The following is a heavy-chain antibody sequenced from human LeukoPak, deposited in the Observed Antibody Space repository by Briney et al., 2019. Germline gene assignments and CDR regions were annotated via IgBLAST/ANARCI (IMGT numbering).Heavy chain of an antibody. CDR1: GYTLTSYH. Sequence: ASVKVSCKASGYTLTSYHLHWVRQAPGRGLEWLGKINPSGGDTRYTEKFQGRVTMTRDTSTSTVYMELSSLRSEDTAVYYCARVQKTDRQWVPLDYWGQGTLVTVSS. D-gene: IGHD6-19*01. J-gene: IGHJ4*02. CDR2: INPSGGDT. CDR3: ARVQKTDRQWVPLDY. V-gene: IGHV1-46*01.